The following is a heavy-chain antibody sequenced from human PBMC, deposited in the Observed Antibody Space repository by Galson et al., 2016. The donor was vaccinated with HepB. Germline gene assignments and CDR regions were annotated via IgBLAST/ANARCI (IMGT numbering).Heavy chain of an antibody. J-gene: IGHJ4*02. CDR1: GFSVSNDW. CDR2: LKRKSDGGTA. V-gene: IGHV3-15*01. CDR3: WGDDY. Sequence: SLRLSCAASGFSVSNDWMHWVRQAPGKGLEWVGLLKRKSDGGTANYAAPLKGRFTISSDESKNTLYLQMNSLMTEDTGVYYCWGDDYWVQGTLVTVSS. D-gene: IGHD2-21*02.